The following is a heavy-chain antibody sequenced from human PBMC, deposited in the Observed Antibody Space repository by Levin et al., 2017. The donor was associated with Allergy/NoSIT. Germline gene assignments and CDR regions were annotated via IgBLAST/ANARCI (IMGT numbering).Heavy chain of an antibody. V-gene: IGHV4-34*01. J-gene: IGHJ3*01. Sequence: SQTLSLTCAVYGGSFSGPYWSWIRPPPGQGLEWIGEVNHSGYTNYMPSLKSRVTISVDTSKNQFSLTLTSVTAADSAVYYCVTGVSSVTTDALDFWGQGTTVTVSS. CDR3: VTGVSSVTTDALDF. CDR1: GGSFSGPY. D-gene: IGHD4-17*01. CDR2: VNHSGYT.